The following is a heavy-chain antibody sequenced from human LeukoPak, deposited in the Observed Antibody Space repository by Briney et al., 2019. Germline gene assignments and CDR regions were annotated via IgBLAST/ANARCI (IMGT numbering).Heavy chain of an antibody. V-gene: IGHV3-64*01. J-gene: IGHJ4*02. CDR1: GFTFSSYA. CDR2: ISNIGGFT. CDR3: ARGRVLLNYFDS. Sequence: GGSLRLSCAASGFTFSSYAMCWVRQTPAKGMEYVSAISNIGGFTYYATSVEDRFTISRDNSKNTVYLQMGSLTPADMGVYYCARGRVLLNYFDSWGQGTLVTVSS.